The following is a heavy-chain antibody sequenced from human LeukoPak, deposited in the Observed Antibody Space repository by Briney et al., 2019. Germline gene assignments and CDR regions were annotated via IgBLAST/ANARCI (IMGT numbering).Heavy chain of an antibody. Sequence: SETLSLTCTVSGYSISSGYYWGWIRQPPGKGLEWIGSIYHSGSTYYNPSLKSRVTISVDTSKNQLSLKLSSVTAADTAVYYCARVRGLAFSYFDYWGQGTLVTVSS. D-gene: IGHD6-19*01. CDR1: GYSISSGYY. J-gene: IGHJ4*02. V-gene: IGHV4-38-2*02. CDR3: ARVRGLAFSYFDY. CDR2: IYHSGST.